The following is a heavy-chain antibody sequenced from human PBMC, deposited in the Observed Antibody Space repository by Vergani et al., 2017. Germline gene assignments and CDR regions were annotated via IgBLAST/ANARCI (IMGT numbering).Heavy chain of an antibody. V-gene: IGHV1-69*15. D-gene: IGHD4-17*01. Sequence: QVELVQSGAEVKKPGSSVKVFCKASGGTLSSYAISWVRQAPGQGLEWMGSIIPIFGTANYSQQFQGRVTITADESTSTAYMELSSLSSEDTAVYYCAVDDPIGYGDYGGLVGYWGQGTLVTVSS. J-gene: IGHJ4*02. CDR1: GGTLSSYA. CDR3: AVDDPIGYGDYGGLVGY. CDR2: IIPIFGTA.